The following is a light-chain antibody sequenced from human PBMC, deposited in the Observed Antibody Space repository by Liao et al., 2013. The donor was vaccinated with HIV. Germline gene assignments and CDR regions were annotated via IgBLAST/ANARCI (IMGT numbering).Light chain of an antibody. V-gene: IGLV3-1*01. J-gene: IGLJ3*02. CDR1: KLGDKY. Sequence: SYVLTQSPSVSVSPGQTATIACSGDKLGDKYACWYQQKPGQSPVLVIYQDSKRPSGIPERFSGSNSGNTATLTISGTQAMDEADYYCQAWDSSTSNWVFGGGTKLTVL. CDR3: QAWDSSTSNWV. CDR2: QDS.